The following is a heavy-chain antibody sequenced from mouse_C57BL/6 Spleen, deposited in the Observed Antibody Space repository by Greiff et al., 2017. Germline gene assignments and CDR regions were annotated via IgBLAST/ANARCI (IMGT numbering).Heavy chain of an antibody. CDR3: ARPVVAEAMDY. D-gene: IGHD1-1*01. Sequence: QVQLQQPGAELVKPGASVKLSCKASGYTFTSYWMQWVKQRPGQGLEWIGEIDPSDSYTNYNQKFKGKATLTVDTPSSTAYMQLSSLTSEDSAVYYCARPVVAEAMDYWGQGTSVTVSS. CDR1: GYTFTSYW. CDR2: IDPSDSYT. V-gene: IGHV1-50*01. J-gene: IGHJ4*01.